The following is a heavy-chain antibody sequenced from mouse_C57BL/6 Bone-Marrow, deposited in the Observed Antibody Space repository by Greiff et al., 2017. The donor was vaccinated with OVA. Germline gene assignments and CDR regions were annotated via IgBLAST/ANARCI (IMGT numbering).Heavy chain of an antibody. J-gene: IGHJ1*03. CDR2: IYPGDGDT. V-gene: IGHV1-80*01. Sequence: LQESGAELVKPGASVKISCKASGYAFSSYWMNWVKQRPGKGLEWIGQIYPGDGDTNYNGKFKGKATLTADKSSSTAYMQLSSLTSEDSAVYFCFYYGSSWYFDVWGTGTTVTVSS. CDR3: FYYGSSWYFDV. D-gene: IGHD1-1*01. CDR1: GYAFSSYW.